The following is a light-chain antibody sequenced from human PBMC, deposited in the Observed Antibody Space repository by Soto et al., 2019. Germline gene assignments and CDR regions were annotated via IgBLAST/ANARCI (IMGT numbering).Light chain of an antibody. V-gene: IGKV1-5*01. CDR1: QTISTS. CDR2: DAS. J-gene: IGKJ2*01. Sequence: IQMTQSPSTLSASVGDRLTITCRASQTISTSLAWYQQRPGKAPKLVIFDASTLANGVPSRFSGSGSGTEFFLTIISLQPDDFATYYCQEYDTFRFTFGQGTQLEIK. CDR3: QEYDTFRFT.